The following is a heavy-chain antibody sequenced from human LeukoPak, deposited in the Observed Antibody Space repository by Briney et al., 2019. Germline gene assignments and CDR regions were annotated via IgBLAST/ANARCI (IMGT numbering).Heavy chain of an antibody. CDR2: IFPSGGEI. CDR1: GFTFSTFA. CDR3: AKVTYGSGTYGAFDY. V-gene: IGHV3-23*01. D-gene: IGHD3-10*01. Sequence: GGSLRLSCAASGFTFSTFAMIWVRQPPGKGLEWVSSIFPSGGEIHYADSVRGRFTISSDNSKSTLSLQMNSLRAEDTAVYYCAKVTYGSGTYGAFDYWGQGTLVTVSS. J-gene: IGHJ4*02.